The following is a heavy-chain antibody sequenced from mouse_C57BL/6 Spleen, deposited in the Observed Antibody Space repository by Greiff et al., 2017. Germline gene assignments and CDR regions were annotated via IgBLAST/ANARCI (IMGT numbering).Heavy chain of an antibody. CDR3: ARAYYGNHFDY. Sequence: EVQLVESGGGLVKPGGSLKLSCAASGFTFSDYGMHWVRQAPEQGLEWVAYISSGSSTIYYADTVKGRFTISRDNAKNTLFLQMTRLRSEDTAMYYCARAYYGNHFDYWAKAPLSQSPQ. J-gene: IGHJ2*01. CDR1: GFTFSDYG. CDR2: ISSGSSTI. V-gene: IGHV5-17*01. D-gene: IGHD2-10*01.